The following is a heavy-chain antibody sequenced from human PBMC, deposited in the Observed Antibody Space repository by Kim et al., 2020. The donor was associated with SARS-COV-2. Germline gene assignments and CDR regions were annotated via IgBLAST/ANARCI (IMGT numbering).Heavy chain of an antibody. CDR3: ARDFYSSSWSDKFDY. CDR1: GYTFTSYG. D-gene: IGHD6-13*01. CDR2: ISAYNGNT. V-gene: IGHV1-18*01. J-gene: IGHJ4*02. Sequence: ASVKVSCKASGYTFTSYGISWMRQAPGQGLEWMGWISAYNGNTNYAQKLQGRVTMTTDTSTSTAYMELRSLRSDDTAVYYCARDFYSSSWSDKFDYWGQGTLVTVSS.